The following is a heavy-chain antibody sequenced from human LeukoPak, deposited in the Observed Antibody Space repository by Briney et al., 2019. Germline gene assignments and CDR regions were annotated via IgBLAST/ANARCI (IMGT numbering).Heavy chain of an antibody. CDR2: VNWNGDDT. CDR1: GFTFDNYA. V-gene: IGHV3-20*04. Sequence: GGPLRLSCAASGFTFDNYAMDWVRQAPGKGLEWIAGVNWNGDDTGYADSVKGRFTISRDNAKNSLYLQLNSLRAEDTALYYCARGQILGAGFDYWGQGTLVTVSS. J-gene: IGHJ4*02. CDR3: ARGQILGAGFDY. D-gene: IGHD1-26*01.